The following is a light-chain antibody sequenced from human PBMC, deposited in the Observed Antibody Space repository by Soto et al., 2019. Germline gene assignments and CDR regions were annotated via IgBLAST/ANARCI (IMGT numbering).Light chain of an antibody. CDR1: SSNIGNNY. CDR2: ENN. V-gene: IGLV1-51*02. J-gene: IGLJ1*01. CDR3: GTWDSSLSAYV. Sequence: QSVLTQPPSXSAAPGQKVTVSCSGSSSNIGNNYVSWYQQLPGTAPKLLIYENNKRPSGIPDRFSGSKSGTSATLGITGLRTGNAADYYCGTWDSSLSAYVFGTGTKVTV.